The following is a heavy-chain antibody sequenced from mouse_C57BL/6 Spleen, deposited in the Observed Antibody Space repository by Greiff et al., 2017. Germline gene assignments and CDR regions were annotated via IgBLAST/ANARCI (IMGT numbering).Heavy chain of an antibody. Sequence: QVQLQQSGPGLVQPSQSLSITCTVSGFSLTSYGVHWVRQSPGKGLEWLGVIWSGGSTDYNAAFISRLSISKDNSKSQVFFKMNSLQADDTAIYYCAGESLYGYFDYWGQGTTLTVSS. CDR2: IWSGGST. D-gene: IGHD1-1*01. CDR1: GFSLTSYG. J-gene: IGHJ2*01. CDR3: AGESLYGYFDY. V-gene: IGHV2-2*01.